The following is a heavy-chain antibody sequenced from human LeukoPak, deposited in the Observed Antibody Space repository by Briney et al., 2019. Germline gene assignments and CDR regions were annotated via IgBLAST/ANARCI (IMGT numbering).Heavy chain of an antibody. J-gene: IGHJ4*02. Sequence: SVKVSCKASGYTFTNCYMHWVRQAPGQGLEWMGRIIPIFGTANYAQKFQGRVTITADKSTSTAYMELSSLRSEDTAVYYCARDNLSSGYVGGTFDYWGQGTLVTVSS. CDR1: GYTFTNCY. V-gene: IGHV1-69*06. CDR2: IIPIFGTA. D-gene: IGHD6-19*01. CDR3: ARDNLSSGYVGGTFDY.